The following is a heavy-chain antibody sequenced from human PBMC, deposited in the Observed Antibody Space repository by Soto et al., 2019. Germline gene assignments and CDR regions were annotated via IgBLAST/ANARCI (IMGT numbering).Heavy chain of an antibody. CDR3: ARELESYSYYGMDV. J-gene: IGHJ6*02. V-gene: IGHV6-1*01. CDR1: GDSVSSNEAA. D-gene: IGHD1-1*01. Sequence: QSQTLSLTCVISGDSVSSNEAAWNWIRQSPSRGLEWLGRTYYRSKWYSDFEDSVKSRIMINPDTSKNQFSLQLNSVTPDDTAVYYCARELESYSYYGMDVWGQGTTVTVSS. CDR2: TYYRSKWYS.